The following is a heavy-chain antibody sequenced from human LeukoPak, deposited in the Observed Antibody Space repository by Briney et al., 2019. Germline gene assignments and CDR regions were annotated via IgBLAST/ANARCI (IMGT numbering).Heavy chain of an antibody. V-gene: IGHV3-30*02. Sequence: GGSLRLSCAASGFTFSSYGMHWVRQAPGKGLEWVAFIRYDGSNKYYADSVKGRFTISRDNSKNTLYLQMNSLRAEDTAVYYCAKVRGSSSQGWFDPWGQGTLVTVSS. J-gene: IGHJ5*02. D-gene: IGHD6-13*01. CDR1: GFTFSSYG. CDR3: AKVRGSSSQGWFDP. CDR2: IRYDGSNK.